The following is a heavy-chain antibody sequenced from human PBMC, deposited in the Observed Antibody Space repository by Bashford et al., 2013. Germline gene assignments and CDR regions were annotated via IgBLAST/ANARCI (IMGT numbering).Heavy chain of an antibody. D-gene: IGHD6-19*01. Sequence: VASVKVSCKGAGYDFTGYFIHWVRQAPGQGLEWMGWIDPNSGATKYEQKFQGRVTVTTDTSISTAYLELSRLSSDDTAVYYCARDPTVAGTPYYFDSWGQGTLVTVSS. CDR2: IDPNSGAT. J-gene: IGHJ4*02. CDR1: GYDFTGYF. CDR3: ARDPTVAGTPYYFDS. V-gene: IGHV1-2*02.